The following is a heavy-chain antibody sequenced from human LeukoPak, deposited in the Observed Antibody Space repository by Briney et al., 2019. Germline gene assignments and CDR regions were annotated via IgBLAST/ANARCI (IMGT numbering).Heavy chain of an antibody. CDR3: ARRAAAGTYYGMDV. D-gene: IGHD6-13*01. CDR2: MNPNSGNT. CDR1: GYTFTSYD. V-gene: IGHV1-8*01. J-gene: IGHJ6*02. Sequence: ASVKVSCKASGYTFTSYDINWVRQATGQGLEWMGWMNPNSGNTGYAQKFQGRVTMTRNTSISTAYMELSSLRSEDTAVYYCARRAAAGTYYGMDVWGQGTTVTVSS.